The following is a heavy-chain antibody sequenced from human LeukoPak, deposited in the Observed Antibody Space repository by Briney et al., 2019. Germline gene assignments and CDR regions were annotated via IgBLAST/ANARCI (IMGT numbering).Heavy chain of an antibody. J-gene: IGHJ4*02. Sequence: SVKVSCKASGGTFSSYAISWVRQAPGQGLEWMGRIIPIFGTANYAQKFQGRVTITTDESTSTAYMELSSLRSEDTAVYYCARDRGSYYYDSSGYYYFDYWGQGTPVTVSS. CDR1: GGTFSSYA. CDR2: IIPIFGTA. CDR3: ARDRGSYYYDSSGYYYFDY. D-gene: IGHD3-22*01. V-gene: IGHV1-69*05.